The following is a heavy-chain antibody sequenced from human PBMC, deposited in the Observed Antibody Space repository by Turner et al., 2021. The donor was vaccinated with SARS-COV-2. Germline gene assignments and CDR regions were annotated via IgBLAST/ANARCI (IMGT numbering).Heavy chain of an antibody. D-gene: IGHD3-16*01. CDR2: ISYDGINK. CDR1: GFTFSSYA. J-gene: IGHJ6*02. CDR3: ARATRGNYYYGMDV. Sequence: QVQLVESGGGVVQPGRSLRLSCAASGFTFSSYAMHWVRQAPGKGREWVAVISYDGINKYYADSVKGRFTFSRDNSKNTLYLQMNSLRAEDTAVYYCARATRGNYYYGMDVWGQGTTVTVSS. V-gene: IGHV3-30-3*01.